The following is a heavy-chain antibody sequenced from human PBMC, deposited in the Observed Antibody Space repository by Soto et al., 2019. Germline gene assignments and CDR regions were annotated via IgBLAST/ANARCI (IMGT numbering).Heavy chain of an antibody. CDR2: IKQDGGEK. J-gene: IGHJ5*02. V-gene: IGHV3-7*05. Sequence: DVQLVESGGGLVQPGGSLRLSCAVSEFTFGTSWMTWVRQGPGKGLEWVANIKQDGGEKHYLESVRGRFSISRDNAKKSLYLEMNRLRDEDTAVYYCTAGSGWESDTWGQGTLVTVSS. D-gene: IGHD6-19*01. CDR3: TAGSGWESDT. CDR1: EFTFGTSW.